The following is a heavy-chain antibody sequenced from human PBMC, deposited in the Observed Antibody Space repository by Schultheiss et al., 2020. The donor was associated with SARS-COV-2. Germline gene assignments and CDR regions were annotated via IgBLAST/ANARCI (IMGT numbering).Heavy chain of an antibody. CDR1: GFTFSSYG. CDR3: ARDPLGEGY. Sequence: GESLKISCAASGFTFSSYGMHWVRQAPGKGLEWVAVIYSGGSTYYADSVKGRFTISRDNSKNTLYLQMNSLRAEDTAVYYCARDPLGEGYWGQGTLVTVSS. J-gene: IGHJ4*02. CDR2: IYSGGST. D-gene: IGHD3-10*01. V-gene: IGHV3-NL1*01.